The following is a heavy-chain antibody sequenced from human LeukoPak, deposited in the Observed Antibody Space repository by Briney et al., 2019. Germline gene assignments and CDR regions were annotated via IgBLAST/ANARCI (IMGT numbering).Heavy chain of an antibody. CDR1: GFTFDDYA. Sequence: GGSLRLSCAASGFTFDDYAMHWVRQAPGKGLEWVSGISWNSGSIGYADSVKGRFTISRDNAKNSLYLQMKSLRAEDMALYYCAKDMYSSGWYYFDYWGQGTLVTVSS. J-gene: IGHJ4*02. D-gene: IGHD6-19*01. CDR2: ISWNSGSI. CDR3: AKDMYSSGWYYFDY. V-gene: IGHV3-9*03.